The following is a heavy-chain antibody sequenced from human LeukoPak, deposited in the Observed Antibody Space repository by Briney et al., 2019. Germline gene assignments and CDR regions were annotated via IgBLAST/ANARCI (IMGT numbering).Heavy chain of an antibody. Sequence: SETLSLTCAVYGGSFSDYYWSWIRQPPGKGLEWIGEINHSGSTNYNPSLKSRVTISVDTSKNQFSLNLSSVTAADTAVYYCARRHLEPMITVTNLDYWGQGTLVTVSS. CDR1: GGSFSDYY. D-gene: IGHD4-11*01. V-gene: IGHV4-34*01. J-gene: IGHJ4*02. CDR2: INHSGST. CDR3: ARRHLEPMITVTNLDY.